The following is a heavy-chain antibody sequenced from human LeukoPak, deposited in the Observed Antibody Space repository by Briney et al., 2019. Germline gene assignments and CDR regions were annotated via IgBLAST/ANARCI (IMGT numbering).Heavy chain of an antibody. CDR3: ARENGYCSGGSCSRIDY. D-gene: IGHD2-15*01. CDR1: GGSISSGSYY. CDR2: IYTSGST. J-gene: IGHJ4*02. V-gene: IGHV4-61*02. Sequence: PSETLSLTCTVSGGSISSGSYYWSWIRQPAGKGLEWIGRIYTSGSTNYNPSLKSRVTISVDTSKNQFSLKLSSVTAADTAVYYCARENGYCSGGSCSRIDYWGQGTLVTVSS.